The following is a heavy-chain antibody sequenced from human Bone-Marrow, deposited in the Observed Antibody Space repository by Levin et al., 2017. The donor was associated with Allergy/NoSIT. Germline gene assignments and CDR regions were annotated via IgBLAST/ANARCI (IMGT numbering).Heavy chain of an antibody. Sequence: ASVKVSCKASGYRFIGNYIYWVRRAPGQGLEWMGQINPDSGYATYPQRFQGRVTLTRDSSRGTAYMEMTTLTSDDTATYYCTVTGTTFDYWGQGTPVIVSS. V-gene: IGHV1-2*06. CDR2: INPDSGYA. CDR1: GYRFIGNY. D-gene: IGHD1-20*01. CDR3: TVTGTTFDY. J-gene: IGHJ4*02.